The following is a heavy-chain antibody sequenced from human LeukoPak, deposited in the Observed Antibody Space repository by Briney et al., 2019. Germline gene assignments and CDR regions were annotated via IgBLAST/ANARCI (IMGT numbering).Heavy chain of an antibody. Sequence: ASVKVSCKVSGYTLTEVSMHWVRQAPGKGLEGMGGFDPEDGETIYAQKFQGRVTMTEDTSTDTAYMELSSLRSEDTAVYYCATLPGIVDVYYYYYMDVWGKGTTVTVSS. CDR3: ATLPGIVDVYYYYYMDV. V-gene: IGHV1-24*01. D-gene: IGHD1-26*01. CDR1: GYTLTEVS. CDR2: FDPEDGET. J-gene: IGHJ6*03.